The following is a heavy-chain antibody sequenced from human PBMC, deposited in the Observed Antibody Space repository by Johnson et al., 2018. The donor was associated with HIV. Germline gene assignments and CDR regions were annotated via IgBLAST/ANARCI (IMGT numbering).Heavy chain of an antibody. CDR1: GFNFGSYG. J-gene: IGHJ3*02. CDR2: IYSGGNT. Sequence: QVHLVESGGGVLPPGRSLRLSCAASGFNFGSYGMHWVRQAPGKGLEWVSVIYSGGNTYYADSVKGRFTISRDNSKNTLYLQMNNLRAGDTAVYYCATSISTPPGAFDIWGQGTMVTVSS. V-gene: IGHV3-NL1*01. D-gene: IGHD6-6*01. CDR3: ATSISTPPGAFDI.